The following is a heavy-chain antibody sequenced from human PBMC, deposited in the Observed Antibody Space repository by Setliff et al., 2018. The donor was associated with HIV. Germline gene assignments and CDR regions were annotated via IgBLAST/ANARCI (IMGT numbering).Heavy chain of an antibody. CDR1: GFTFGDYP. V-gene: IGHV3-49*03. D-gene: IGHD3-16*01. J-gene: IGHJ6*03. CDR3: VKDASGGDYYYHYMDV. Sequence: GGSLRLSCTTSGFTFGDYPMGWFRQAPGKGLEWVSFIRTKAYGGTTEYAASVEGRFSISRDKSKNTVYLQMTSLRVDDTAMYYCVKDASGGDYYYHYMDVRGKGTAVTVSS. CDR2: IRTKAYGGTT.